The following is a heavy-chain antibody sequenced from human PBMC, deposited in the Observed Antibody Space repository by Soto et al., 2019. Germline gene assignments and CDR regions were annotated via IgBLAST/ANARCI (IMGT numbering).Heavy chain of an antibody. J-gene: IGHJ4*02. V-gene: IGHV1-18*01. CDR2: ISAYNGNT. Sequence: QVQLVQSGAEVKKPGASVKVSCKPSGYTFTSYGITWVRQAPGQGLEWMGWISAYNGNTNYAQKFQARVTRTTDASTSTAYMGRRSLGSDDTAVYYCASGWFGEFVYQFDYWGQGTLVAVSS. CDR1: GYTFTSYG. D-gene: IGHD3-10*01. CDR3: ASGWFGEFVYQFDY.